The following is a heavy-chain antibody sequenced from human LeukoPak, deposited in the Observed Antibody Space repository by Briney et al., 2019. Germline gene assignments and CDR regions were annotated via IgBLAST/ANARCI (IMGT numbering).Heavy chain of an antibody. CDR1: GGSISRGSYY. CDR3: ARSPTFSQLLYYYYYMDV. D-gene: IGHD2-2*01. Sequence: SETLSLADTVSGGSISRGSYYWSWIRQPAGKGLEGIGRIYTSGSTNYNPSLKSRVTISVDTSKNQFSLKLSSVTAADTAVYYCARSPTFSQLLYYYYYMDVWGKGTTVTVSS. CDR2: IYTSGST. V-gene: IGHV4-61*02. J-gene: IGHJ6*03.